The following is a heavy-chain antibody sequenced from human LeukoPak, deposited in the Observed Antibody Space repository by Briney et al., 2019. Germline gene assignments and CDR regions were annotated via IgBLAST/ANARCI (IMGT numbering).Heavy chain of an antibody. J-gene: IGHJ4*02. V-gene: IGHV4-34*01. CDR1: GGSFGGYY. CDR3: ARGPMTYSSQGVDY. D-gene: IGHD6-19*01. Sequence: SETLSLTCAVYGGSFGGYYWSWIRQPPGKGLEWIGEINHSGSTNYNPSLKSRVTISVDTSKNQFSLKLSSVTAADTAVYYCARGPMTYSSQGVDYWGQGTLVTVSS. CDR2: INHSGST.